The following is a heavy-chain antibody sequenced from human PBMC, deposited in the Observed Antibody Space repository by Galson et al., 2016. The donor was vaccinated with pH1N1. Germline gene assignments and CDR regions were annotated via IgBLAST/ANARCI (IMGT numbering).Heavy chain of an antibody. CDR1: YRFTGHY. V-gene: IGHV1-2*02. J-gene: IGHJ4*02. CDR2: ISPDSGGT. D-gene: IGHD3-10*01. Sequence: YRFTGHYMHWVRQAPGQGLEWMGWISPDSGGTYYSQKFQGRVTMTRDTSSSTAYMELSSLKSDDTAFYFCTRVMAGTSGFDNWGQGTLVTVSS. CDR3: TRVMAGTSGFDN.